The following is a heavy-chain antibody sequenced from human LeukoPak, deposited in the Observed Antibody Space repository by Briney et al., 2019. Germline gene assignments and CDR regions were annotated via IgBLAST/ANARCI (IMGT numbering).Heavy chain of an antibody. CDR2: ISTNGGTT. V-gene: IGHV3-64*04. CDR3: ARDEPKGYYYDSSGYNLGAFDI. CDR1: GFTFSNYA. Sequence: GGSLRLSCATSGFTFSNYAMHWVRQAPGKGLEYVSAISTNGGTTYYANSVKGRFTISRDNAKNSLYLQMNSLRAEDTAVYYCARDEPKGYYYDSSGYNLGAFDIWGQGTMVTVSS. D-gene: IGHD3-22*01. J-gene: IGHJ3*02.